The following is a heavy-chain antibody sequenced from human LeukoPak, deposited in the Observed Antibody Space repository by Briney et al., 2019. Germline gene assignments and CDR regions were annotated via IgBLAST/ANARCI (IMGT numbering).Heavy chain of an antibody. CDR2: IIPIFGTA. CDR3: ARGYDSSADYFDY. CDR1: GGTFSSYA. J-gene: IGHJ4*02. V-gene: IGHV1-69*01. D-gene: IGHD3-22*01. Sequence: SVKVSCKASGGTFSSYAISRVRQAPGQGLEWMGGIIPIFGTANYAQKFQGRVTITADESTSTAYMELSSLRSEDTAVYYCARGYDSSADYFDYWGQGTLVTVSS.